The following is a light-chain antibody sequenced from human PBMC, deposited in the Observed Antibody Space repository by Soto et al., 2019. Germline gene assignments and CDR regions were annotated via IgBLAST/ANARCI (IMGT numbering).Light chain of an antibody. CDR3: QVWDNVDDHIYV. CDR2: DNS. J-gene: IGLJ1*01. V-gene: IGLV3-21*02. CDR1: NIDSRT. Sequence: SYELTQPPSVSVAPGRTATISCGENNIDSRTVHWYQQKPGQAPLLVVYDNSFRPSGIPNRFSGSNSGNTATLTISRVEAGDDADYYCQVWDNVDDHIYVLGTAKKVTVX.